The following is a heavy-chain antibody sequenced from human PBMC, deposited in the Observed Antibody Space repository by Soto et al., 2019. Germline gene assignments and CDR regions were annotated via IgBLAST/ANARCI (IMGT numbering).Heavy chain of an antibody. CDR3: VRGMNPLF. J-gene: IGHJ4*01. CDR2: ISISSSDR. V-gene: IGHV3-21*06. CDR1: GFALRTYT. Sequence: GGSLRLSCAASGFALRTYTMNWVRQAPGKGLEWVSSISISSSDRYYADSVRGRFTISRDNAKNALYLQMNSLRADDTAVYFCVRGMNPLFGGQGTLVTVSS.